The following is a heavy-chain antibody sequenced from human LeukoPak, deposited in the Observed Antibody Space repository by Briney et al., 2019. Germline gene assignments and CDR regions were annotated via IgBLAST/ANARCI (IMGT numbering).Heavy chain of an antibody. CDR1: GFTFSSYA. J-gene: IGHJ3*02. Sequence: GGSLRLSCAASGFTFSSYAMSWVRQAPGKGLVWVSRINSDGSDTINADSVKGRFTMSRDNAKDTLSLQMNSLRAEDTAVYYCARDGGNGNLGAFDIWGQGTMVTVSS. CDR3: ARDGGNGNLGAFDI. V-gene: IGHV3-74*01. CDR2: INSDGSDT. D-gene: IGHD1-14*01.